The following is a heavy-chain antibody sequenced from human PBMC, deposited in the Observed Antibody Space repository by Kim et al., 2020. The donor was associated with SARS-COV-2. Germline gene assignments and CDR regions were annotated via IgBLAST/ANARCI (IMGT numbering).Heavy chain of an antibody. Sequence: GGSLRLSCAASGFTFSYYGMHWVRQAPGRGLEWVAIISNAGNNKYYVDSVKGRFTISRDNSKNTVYLHMNSLRAEDTAVYYCAKDGGVGYADTVGFFDTWGQGTLVTVSS. D-gene: IGHD3-16*01. V-gene: IGHV3-30*18. CDR3: AKDGGVGYADTVGFFDT. CDR2: ISNAGNNK. J-gene: IGHJ4*02. CDR1: GFTFSYYG.